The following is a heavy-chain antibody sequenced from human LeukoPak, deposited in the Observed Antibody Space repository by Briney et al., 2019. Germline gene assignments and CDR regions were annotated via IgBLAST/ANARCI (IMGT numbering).Heavy chain of an antibody. V-gene: IGHV3-30-3*01. CDR2: ISYDGSNK. CDR3: ARAARPWLDVYYYGMDV. J-gene: IGHJ6*02. Sequence: GGSLRLSCAASGFTFSSYAMHWVRQAPGKGLEWVAVISYDGSNKYYADSVKGRFTISRDNSKNTLYLQMNSLRAEDTAVYYCARAARPWLDVYYYGMDVWGQGTTVTVSS. CDR1: GFTFSSYA. D-gene: IGHD6-19*01.